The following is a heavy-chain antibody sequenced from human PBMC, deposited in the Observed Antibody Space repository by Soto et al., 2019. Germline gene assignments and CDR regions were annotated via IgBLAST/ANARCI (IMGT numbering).Heavy chain of an antibody. CDR3: AKARGGAYNFSGLGY. J-gene: IGHJ4*02. D-gene: IGHD3-3*01. CDR2: ISGSGVVT. CDR1: GFTFTDYS. Sequence: GGSLRLSCAASGFTFTDYSITWVRQAPWKGLEWVSGISGSGVVTYYADSVKGRFTISRDNSRNTLFLQMNSLRAGDTDIYYCAKARGGAYNFSGLGYCAQGSLFTLSS. V-gene: IGHV3-23*01.